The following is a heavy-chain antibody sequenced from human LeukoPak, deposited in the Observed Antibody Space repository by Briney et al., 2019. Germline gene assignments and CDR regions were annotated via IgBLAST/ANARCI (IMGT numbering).Heavy chain of an antibody. V-gene: IGHV3-11*04. Sequence: PGGSLRLSCAASGLTFSDSYMSWIRQAPGKGVEWVSYISSGGNTIKYADSVKGRFTISRDNARNSLYLQINSLRAEDTAVYYCATASLYFDNWGQGTLVTVSS. CDR3: ATASLYFDN. J-gene: IGHJ4*02. CDR2: ISSGGNTI. CDR1: GLTFSDSY.